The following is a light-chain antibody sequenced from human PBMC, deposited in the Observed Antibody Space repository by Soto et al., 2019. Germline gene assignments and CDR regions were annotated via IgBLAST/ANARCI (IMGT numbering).Light chain of an antibody. J-gene: IGLJ3*02. V-gene: IGLV2-8*01. Sequence: QSALTQPPSASGSPGQSLTISCTGTSTDVGNYNYVSWYQQHPGKAPKLMISDVNRRPSVVPDRFSGSKSGNTASLTVSGRQAEDEADYYCSSYAGSNNWVFGGGTKLTVL. CDR1: STDVGNYNY. CDR2: DVN. CDR3: SSYAGSNNWV.